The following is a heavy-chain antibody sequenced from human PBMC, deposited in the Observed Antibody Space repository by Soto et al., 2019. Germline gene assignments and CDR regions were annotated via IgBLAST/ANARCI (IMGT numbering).Heavy chain of an antibody. CDR2: IIPVFGTT. CDR1: GDTFSGYP. D-gene: IGHD3-10*01. J-gene: IGHJ5*02. Sequence: ASVKVSCKASGDTFSGYPINWVRQAPGEGLEWMGRIIPVFGTTNDAQRFEGRVTFTADESTNTAYMELRGLLSEDTAVYYCARDGAFGELKSWRPGTLVTV. CDR3: ARDGAFGELKS. V-gene: IGHV1-69*13.